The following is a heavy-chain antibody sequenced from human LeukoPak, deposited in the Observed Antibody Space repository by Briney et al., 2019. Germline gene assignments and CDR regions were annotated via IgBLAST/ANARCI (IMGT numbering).Heavy chain of an antibody. J-gene: IGHJ6*03. CDR1: GYTFTNYY. D-gene: IGHD3-16*02. CDR3: ARDGRMITFGGVIVNYYYYYCMDV. V-gene: IGHV1-18*04. Sequence: EASVKVSCKASGYTFTNYYMHWVRQAPGQGLEWMGWISAYNGNTNYAQKLQGRVTMTTDTSTSTAYMELRSLRSDDTAVYYCARDGRMITFGGVIVNYYYYYCMDVWGKGTTVTVSS. CDR2: ISAYNGNT.